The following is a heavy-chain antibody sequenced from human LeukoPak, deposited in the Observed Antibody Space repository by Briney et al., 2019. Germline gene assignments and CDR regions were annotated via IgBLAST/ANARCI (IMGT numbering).Heavy chain of an antibody. CDR3: STLSMFEP. CDR2: FDPDDEDV. J-gene: IGHJ5*02. CDR1: GSALSELS. Sequence: GASPKVSCKVYGSALSELSMQCGRQAPQKGLEWMGGFDPDDEDVVFPQRLQGRVTMTEDTSTDTAYMEFSSLTSDDTAVYYCSTLSMFEPWGQGTLVTVSS. V-gene: IGHV1-24*01.